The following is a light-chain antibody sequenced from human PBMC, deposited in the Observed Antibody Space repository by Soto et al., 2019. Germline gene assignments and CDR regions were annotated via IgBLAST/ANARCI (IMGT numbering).Light chain of an antibody. V-gene: IGKV1-27*01. J-gene: IGKJ3*01. CDR2: GAS. CDR1: QAINKY. Sequence: DIQMMQSPSSLSASVGDRVTITCRASQAINKYLAWFQQKPGHVPKLLIFGASTLRSGLPARFSGSGSGTDFSLSISSLQPEDVADYFCHKYNSAPFTFDPGTSVEIK. CDR3: HKYNSAPFT.